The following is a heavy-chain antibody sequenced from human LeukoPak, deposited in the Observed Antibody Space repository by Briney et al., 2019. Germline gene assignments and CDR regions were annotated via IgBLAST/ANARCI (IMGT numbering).Heavy chain of an antibody. Sequence: QASETLSLTCAVYGESFSGYYWGWLRQSPGKGLEWIGEINHYGSTNYNPSLKSRVTISVDTSKNQFSLKLTSVTAADTAVYYCARQISRSGRFNYFFDYWGQGTRVTVSS. J-gene: IGHJ4*02. V-gene: IGHV4-34*01. CDR2: INHYGST. CDR3: ARQISRSGRFNYFFDY. CDR1: GESFSGYY. D-gene: IGHD3-10*01.